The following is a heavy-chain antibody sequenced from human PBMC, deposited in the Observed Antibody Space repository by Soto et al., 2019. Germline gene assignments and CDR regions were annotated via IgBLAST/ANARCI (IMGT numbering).Heavy chain of an antibody. V-gene: IGHV1-2*02. D-gene: IGHD6-13*01. CDR2: INPNSGGT. CDR1: GYTFTGYY. CDR3: AREIAAAGNTWFDP. J-gene: IGHJ5*02. Sequence: ASVKVSCKASGYTFTGYYMHWVRQAPGQGLEWMGWINPNSGGTNYAQKFQGSVTMTRDTSISTAYMELSRLRSDDTAVYYCAREIAAAGNTWFDPWGQGTLVTVSS.